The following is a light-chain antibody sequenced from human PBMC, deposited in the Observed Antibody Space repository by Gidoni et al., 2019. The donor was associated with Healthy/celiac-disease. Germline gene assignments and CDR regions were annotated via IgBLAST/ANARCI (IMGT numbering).Light chain of an antibody. V-gene: IGKV3-11*01. CDR2: DAS. Sequence: VSTQSPATLSLPPGERATLSCRASQRVSSYLAWYQQKPGQAPRLLIYDASNRATGIPARFSGSGSGTDFTLTISSLEPEDFAVYYCQQRSNWPLTFGGXTKVEIK. CDR3: QQRSNWPLT. CDR1: QRVSSY. J-gene: IGKJ4*01.